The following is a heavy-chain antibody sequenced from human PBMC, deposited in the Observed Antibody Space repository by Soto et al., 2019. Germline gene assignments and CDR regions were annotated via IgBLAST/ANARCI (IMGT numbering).Heavy chain of an antibody. J-gene: IGHJ5*02. CDR2: VNPNSGNT. CDR1: GYPFNGYY. V-gene: IGHV1-8*02. Sequence: QVQLVQSGPEVKKPGASLKVSCKASGYPFNGYYIHWVRQAPGQGPEWMGWVNPNSGNTGYAQKFQGRVTMTRNTSISTAYMELSSLRSEDTAVYYCARISSSWYRNWFDPWGQGTLVTVSS. CDR3: ARISSSWYRNWFDP. D-gene: IGHD6-13*01.